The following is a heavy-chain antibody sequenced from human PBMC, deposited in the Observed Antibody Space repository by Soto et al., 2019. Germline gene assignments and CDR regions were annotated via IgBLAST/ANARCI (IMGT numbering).Heavy chain of an antibody. CDR2: INAGNGNT. D-gene: IGHD3-16*02. J-gene: IGHJ4*02. Sequence: ASVKVSCKASGYTFTSYAMHWVRQAPGQRLEWMGWINAGNGNTKYSQKFQGRVTITRDTSASTAYMELSSLRSEDTAVYYCANARIMITFGVVISNQYYFDEWGQGTLVTGSS. CDR3: ANARIMITFGVVISNQYYFDE. V-gene: IGHV1-3*01. CDR1: GYTFTSYA.